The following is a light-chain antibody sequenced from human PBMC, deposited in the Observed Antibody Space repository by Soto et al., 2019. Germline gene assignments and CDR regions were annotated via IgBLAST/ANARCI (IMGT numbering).Light chain of an antibody. Sequence: QSVLTQPASVSGSPGQSITISCTGTSSDVGGYNSVSWYRQDPGKAPKLIIYDVTYRPSGVSNRSSGSKSGNTASLTISGLQSEDEADYHCSSFTSSITYVFGTGTKGTVL. CDR2: DVT. CDR1: SSDVGGYNS. J-gene: IGLJ1*01. CDR3: SSFTSSITYV. V-gene: IGLV2-14*01.